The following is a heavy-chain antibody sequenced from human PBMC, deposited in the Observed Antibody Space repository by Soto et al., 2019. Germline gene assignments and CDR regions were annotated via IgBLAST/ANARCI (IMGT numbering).Heavy chain of an antibody. J-gene: IGHJ3*02. CDR2: ISGSGGST. CDR3: AKDHYYDSSGYPDAEAFDI. D-gene: IGHD3-22*01. Sequence: SGGSLRLSCAASGFTFSSYAMSWVRQAPGKGLEWVSAISGSGGSTYYADSVKGRFTISRDNSKNTLYLQMNSLRAEDTAVYYCAKDHYYDSSGYPDAEAFDIWGQGTMVTVSS. CDR1: GFTFSSYA. V-gene: IGHV3-23*01.